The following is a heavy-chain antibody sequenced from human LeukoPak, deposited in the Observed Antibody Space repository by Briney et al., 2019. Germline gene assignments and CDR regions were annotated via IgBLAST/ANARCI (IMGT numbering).Heavy chain of an antibody. CDR1: GFTFSSYW. V-gene: IGHV3-74*01. CDR3: AKTHIVVVVAATHFDY. CDR2: INSDGSST. J-gene: IGHJ4*02. D-gene: IGHD2-15*01. Sequence: PGGSLRLSCAASGFTFSSYWMHWVRQAPGKGLVWVSHINSDGSSTSYADSVKGRFTISRDNAKNTLYLQMNSLRAEDTAVYYCAKTHIVVVVAATHFDYWGQGTLVTVSS.